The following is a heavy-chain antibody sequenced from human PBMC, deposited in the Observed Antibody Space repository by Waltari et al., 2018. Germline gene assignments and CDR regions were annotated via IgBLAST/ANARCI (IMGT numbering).Heavy chain of an antibody. CDR3: ARGYRKAFDI. V-gene: IGHV3-48*04. J-gene: IGHJ3*02. Sequence: EVQLVESGGGLVQPGGSLRLSCAASGFTFSDFSMNWVRQAPGKGVKWVSYICSTGRTKYYADSVTGRFTISRDNAQNSLYLQMNSLRADDTAVYYCARGYRKAFDIWGQGTMVTVSS. CDR1: GFTFSDFS. CDR2: ICSTGRTK. D-gene: IGHD5-12*01.